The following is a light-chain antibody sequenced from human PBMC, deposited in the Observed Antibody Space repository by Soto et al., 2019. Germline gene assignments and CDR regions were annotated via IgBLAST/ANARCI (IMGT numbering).Light chain of an antibody. CDR1: QSVSSN. V-gene: IGKV3-15*01. CDR2: GAS. J-gene: IGKJ5*01. CDR3: QQYNSWPPIT. Sequence: EIVIRQSPSTLSVSPCEGATLSCRPSQSVSSNLAWYQQKPGQAPRLLIYGASTRATAIPARFSGSGSGTEFTLTISSLQSEDFAAYYCQQYNSWPPITFGQGTRLEIK.